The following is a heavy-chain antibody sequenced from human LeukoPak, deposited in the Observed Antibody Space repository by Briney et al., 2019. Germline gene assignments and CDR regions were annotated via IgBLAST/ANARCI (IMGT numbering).Heavy chain of an antibody. CDR2: IYYSGST. CDR1: GGSISSYY. Sequence: PSETLSLTCTVSGGSISSYYWSWIRQPPGKGLEWIGYIYYSGSTNYNPSLKSRVTISVDTSKNQFSLKLSSVTAADTAVYYCARVYYYGSGSHFTAFDIWGQGTMVTVSS. V-gene: IGHV4-59*01. J-gene: IGHJ3*02. D-gene: IGHD3-10*01. CDR3: ARVYYYGSGSHFTAFDI.